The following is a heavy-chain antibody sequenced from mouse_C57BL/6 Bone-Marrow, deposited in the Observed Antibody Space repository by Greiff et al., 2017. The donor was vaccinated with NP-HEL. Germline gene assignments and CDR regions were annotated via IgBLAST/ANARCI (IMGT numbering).Heavy chain of an antibody. CDR1: FSTFPRYC. J-gene: IGHJ4*01. CDR2: LPPNRCSP. CDR3: AREGWLLRGYAMDY. V-gene: IGHV1-64*01. D-gene: IGHD2-3*01. Sequence: FPLPQSVASLFQPWASVPFSCPASFSTFPRYCLPCVTPRPGPFLSWLFMLPPNRCSPNYNEKFKSKATLTVDKSSSTAYMQLSSLTSEDSAVYYCAREGWLLRGYAMDYWGQGTSVTVSS.